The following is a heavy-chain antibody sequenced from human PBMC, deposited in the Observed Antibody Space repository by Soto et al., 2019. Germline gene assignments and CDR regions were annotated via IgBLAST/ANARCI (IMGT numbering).Heavy chain of an antibody. CDR3: ARLDGYYHYMDG. CDR1: GGSISSYY. Sequence: SEPLSLTCTVSGGSISSYYWTWIRQPPGKGLEWIGYIYYSGSTNYNPSLKSRVTISVATSRTQFSLKLSSVTAADTAVYYWARLDGYYHYMDGWGKGTTVTV. CDR2: IYYSGST. D-gene: IGHD6-13*01. J-gene: IGHJ6*03. V-gene: IGHV4-59*08.